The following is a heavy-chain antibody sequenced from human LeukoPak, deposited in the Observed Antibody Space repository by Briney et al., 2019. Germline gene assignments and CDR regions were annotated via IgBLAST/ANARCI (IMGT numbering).Heavy chain of an antibody. D-gene: IGHD2-2*01. Sequence: PSETLSLTCTVSGGSISSGGYYWSWIRQHPGKGLEWIGYIYYSGSTYYNPSLKSRVAISVDTSKNQFSLKLSSVTAADTAVYYCARGSTSPPYYYYYYMDVWGKGTTVTVSS. CDR3: ARGSTSPPYYYYYYMDV. CDR1: GGSISSGGYY. CDR2: IYYSGST. J-gene: IGHJ6*03. V-gene: IGHV4-31*03.